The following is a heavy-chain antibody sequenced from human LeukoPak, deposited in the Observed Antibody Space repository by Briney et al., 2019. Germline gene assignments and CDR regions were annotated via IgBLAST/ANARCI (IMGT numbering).Heavy chain of an antibody. D-gene: IGHD4-17*01. V-gene: IGHV3-43*01. Sequence: GGSLRLSCAASGFTFDDYIMHCVRQAPGKGLEWVSLISWDGGSTYYADSVKGRFTISRDNSKNSLYLQMNSLRTEDTALYYCARARITTLTDNLLDPWGQGTLVTVSS. CDR2: ISWDGGST. CDR3: ARARITTLTDNLLDP. CDR1: GFTFDDYI. J-gene: IGHJ5*02.